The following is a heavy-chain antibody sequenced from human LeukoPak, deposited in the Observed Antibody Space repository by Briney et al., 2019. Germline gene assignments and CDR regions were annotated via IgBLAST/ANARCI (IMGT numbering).Heavy chain of an antibody. V-gene: IGHV1-8*01. CDR2: MNPNSGNT. Sequence: ASVKVSCKASGYTFTSYDINWVRQATGQGLEWMGWMNPNSGNTGYAQKFQGRVTMTRNTSISTAYMELSSLGSEDTAVYYCARPPYDFWSGYYSAGYYYGMDVWGQGTTVTVSS. CDR1: GYTFTSYD. D-gene: IGHD3-3*01. CDR3: ARPPYDFWSGYYSAGYYYGMDV. J-gene: IGHJ6*02.